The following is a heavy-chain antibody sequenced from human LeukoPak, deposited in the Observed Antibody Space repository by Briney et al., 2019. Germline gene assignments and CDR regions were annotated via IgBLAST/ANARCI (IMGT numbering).Heavy chain of an antibody. J-gene: IGHJ4*02. CDR2: ISSNGGST. CDR1: GFTFSSYA. Sequence: GGSLRLSCAASGFTFSSYAMHWVRQAPGKGLEYVSAISSNGGSTYYANSVKGRFTISRDNSKNTLYLQMGSLRAEDMAVYYCARGLLIVGATPFDYWAQGTLVTVSS. CDR3: ARGLLIVGATPFDY. V-gene: IGHV3-64*01. D-gene: IGHD1-26*01.